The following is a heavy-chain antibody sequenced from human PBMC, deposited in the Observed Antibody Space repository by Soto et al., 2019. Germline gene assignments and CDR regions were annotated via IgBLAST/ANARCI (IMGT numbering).Heavy chain of an antibody. Sequence: EVQLSESGGGLVQPGGSPRLSCAASGFTFSRYGMSWVRQAPGKGLEWVSAITGSGDSTYYADSVKGRFTISRDSSNNTVYLQMNSLRADDTAVYYCVKLRLELLYLDSWGLGALVIVSS. CDR2: ITGSGDST. CDR3: VKLRLELLYLDS. V-gene: IGHV3-23*01. J-gene: IGHJ4*02. CDR1: GFTFSRYG. D-gene: IGHD1-7*01.